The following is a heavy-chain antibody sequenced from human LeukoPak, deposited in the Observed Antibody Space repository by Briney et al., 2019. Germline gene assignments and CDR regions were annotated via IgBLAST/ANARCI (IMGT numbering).Heavy chain of an antibody. J-gene: IGHJ4*02. CDR2: ISWDGGST. CDR3: ARDGSFDY. Sequence: PGGSLRLSCAASGFTFDDYAMHWVRQAPGKGLEWVSLISWDGGSTYYADSVKGRFTISRDNSKNTLYLQMNSLRAEDTAVYYCARDGSFDYWGQGTLVTVSS. V-gene: IGHV3-43D*03. CDR1: GFTFDDYA.